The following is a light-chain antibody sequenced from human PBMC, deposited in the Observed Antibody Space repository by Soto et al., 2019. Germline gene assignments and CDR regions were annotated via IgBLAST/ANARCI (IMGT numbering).Light chain of an antibody. CDR2: GAS. CDR3: QQYNNWPLT. J-gene: IGKJ1*01. V-gene: IGKV3-15*01. Sequence: IVITQSAATLSVSPGERATLSCRASQSVSSNLAWYQQKPGQAPRLLIYGASTRATGIPARFSGSGSGTEFTLTISSLQSEDFAVYYCQQYNNWPLTFGQGTKVDI. CDR1: QSVSSN.